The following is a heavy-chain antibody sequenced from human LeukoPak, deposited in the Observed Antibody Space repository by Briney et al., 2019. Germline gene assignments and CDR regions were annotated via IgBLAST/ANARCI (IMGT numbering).Heavy chain of an antibody. V-gene: IGHV3-74*01. J-gene: IGHJ4*02. Sequence: GGSLRLSCAASGLTFSGYWMHWVRQAPGEGLVWVSRINSDGSSTSYADSVKGRFTISRDNANNTLYLQMDSLRAEDSAVYFCAREGKYASGSYDYWGQGTLATVSS. CDR1: GLTFSGYW. CDR3: AREGKYASGSYDY. D-gene: IGHD3-10*01. CDR2: INSDGSST.